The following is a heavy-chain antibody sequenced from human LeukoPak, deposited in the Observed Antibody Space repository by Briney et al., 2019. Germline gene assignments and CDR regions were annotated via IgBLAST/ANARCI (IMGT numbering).Heavy chain of an antibody. D-gene: IGHD3-9*01. Sequence: SETLSLTCAVYGGSFSGHYWSWIRQPPGKGLEWIGEINHSGSTNYNPSLKSRVTISVDTSKNQFSLKLSSVTAADTAVYYCAREGVLRYFDWLLIPWFDPWGQGTLVTVSS. V-gene: IGHV4-34*01. CDR2: INHSGST. CDR1: GGSFSGHY. J-gene: IGHJ5*02. CDR3: AREGVLRYFDWLLIPWFDP.